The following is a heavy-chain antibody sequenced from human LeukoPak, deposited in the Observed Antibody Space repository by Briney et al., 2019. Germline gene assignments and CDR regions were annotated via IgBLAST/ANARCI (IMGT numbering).Heavy chain of an antibody. J-gene: IGHJ6*02. CDR2: IGTAGDT. CDR1: GFTFSSYD. V-gene: IGHV3-13*01. D-gene: IGHD1-26*01. Sequence: GGSLRLSCAASGFTFSSYDMHWVRQATGKGLEWVSAIGTAGDTCYPGSVKGRFTISRENAKNSLYLQMNSLRAGDTAVYYCARGLVGATPRDYYYYYGMDVWGQGTTVTVSS. CDR3: ARGLVGATPRDYYYYYGMDV.